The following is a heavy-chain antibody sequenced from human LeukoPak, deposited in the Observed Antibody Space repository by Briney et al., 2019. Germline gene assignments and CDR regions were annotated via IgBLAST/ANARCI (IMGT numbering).Heavy chain of an antibody. CDR1: GYTFTSYA. D-gene: IGHD4-11*01. CDR3: ARDPETTDPYYYMDV. V-gene: IGHV1-2*02. Sequence: ASVKVSCKASGYTFTSYAMNWVRQAPGQGLEWMGWINPNSGGTNYAQKFQGRVTMTRDTSISTAYMELSRLRSDDTAVYYCARDPETTDPYYYMDVWGKGTTVTVSS. J-gene: IGHJ6*03. CDR2: INPNSGGT.